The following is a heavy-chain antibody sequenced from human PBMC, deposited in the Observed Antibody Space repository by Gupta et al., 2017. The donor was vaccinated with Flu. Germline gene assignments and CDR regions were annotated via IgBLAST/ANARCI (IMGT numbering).Heavy chain of an antibody. D-gene: IGHD2-21*02. Sequence: GKGLEWVSGMSLNGGSIGYADSVKGRFSISRDNTRNSLYLQMNSLGAEDTALYYCTKDHPHGGGDLWGYFDYWGQGTLVTVSS. CDR3: TKDHPHGGGDLWGYFDY. CDR2: MSLNGGSI. J-gene: IGHJ4*02. V-gene: IGHV3-9*01.